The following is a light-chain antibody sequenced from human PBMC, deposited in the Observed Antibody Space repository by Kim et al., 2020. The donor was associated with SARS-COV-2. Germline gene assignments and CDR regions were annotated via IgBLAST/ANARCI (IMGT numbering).Light chain of an antibody. CDR2: DAS. V-gene: IGKV3-11*01. CDR1: QSVSSH. CDR3: QRPISCPLT. J-gene: IGKJ3*01. Sequence: EIVLTQSPATLSLSPGERATLPCRASQSVSSHLASYQQKRGQAPRLLIYDASTRATSIPARFSGSGSGTDFTLTISSLEPEDFAVYYCQRPISCPLTFGPGAKVDIK.